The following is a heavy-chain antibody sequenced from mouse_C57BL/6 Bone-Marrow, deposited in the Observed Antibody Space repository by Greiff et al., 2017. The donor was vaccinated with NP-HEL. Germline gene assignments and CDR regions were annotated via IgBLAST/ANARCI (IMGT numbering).Heavy chain of an antibody. Sequence: VQLQQSGAELVRPGASVKMSCKASGYTFTSYNMNWVKQTPRQGLEWIGAIYPGNGDTSYNQKFKGKATLTVDKSSRTAYMQLSSLTSEDSAVYFCARGGFAYWGQGTLVTVSA. CDR2: IYPGNGDT. CDR3: ARGGFAY. J-gene: IGHJ3*01. CDR1: GYTFTSYN. V-gene: IGHV1-12*01.